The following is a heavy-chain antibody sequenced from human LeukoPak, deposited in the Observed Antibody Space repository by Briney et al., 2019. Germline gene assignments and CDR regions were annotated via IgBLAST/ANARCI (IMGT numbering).Heavy chain of an antibody. CDR3: AKDLHCYVAMDV. Sequence: PGGSLRLSCAASGFTFSGYAMSWVRQAPGKGLQWVSTISDSGTYTYYADSVKGRFTISRDNSKNMLYLQMNSLRAEDTAVYYCAKDLHCYVAMDVWGQGTAVTVSS. V-gene: IGHV3-23*01. D-gene: IGHD2-21*01. J-gene: IGHJ6*02. CDR2: ISDSGTYT. CDR1: GFTFSGYA.